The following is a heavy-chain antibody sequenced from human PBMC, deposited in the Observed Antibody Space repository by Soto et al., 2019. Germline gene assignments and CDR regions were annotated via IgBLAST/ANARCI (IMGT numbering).Heavy chain of an antibody. Sequence: QLQLQESGSGLVKPSQTLSLTCAVSGGSISSGGYYWSWIRQPPGKGLEWIGYIYHSGSTYYNPSLKSRVTISVDRSKNHFSLKLSSVTAADTAVYYCARVGYPNWFDPWGQGTLVTVSS. V-gene: IGHV4-30-2*01. D-gene: IGHD5-18*01. CDR2: IYHSGST. CDR3: ARVGYPNWFDP. J-gene: IGHJ5*02. CDR1: GGSISSGGYY.